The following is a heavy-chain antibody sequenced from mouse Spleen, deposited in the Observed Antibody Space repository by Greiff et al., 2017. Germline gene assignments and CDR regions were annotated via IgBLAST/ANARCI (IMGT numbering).Heavy chain of an antibody. V-gene: IGHV1-5*01. J-gene: IGHJ2*01. CDR2: IYPGNSDT. CDR1: GYTFTSYW. Sequence: EVQLQQSGTVLARPGASVKMSCKASGYTFTSYWMHWVKQRPGQGLEWIGAIYPGNSDTSYNQKFKGKAKLTAVTSTSTAYMELSSLTNEDSAVYYCTRRGSDGYTYYFDYWGQGTTLTVSS. D-gene: IGHD2-3*01. CDR3: TRRGSDGYTYYFDY.